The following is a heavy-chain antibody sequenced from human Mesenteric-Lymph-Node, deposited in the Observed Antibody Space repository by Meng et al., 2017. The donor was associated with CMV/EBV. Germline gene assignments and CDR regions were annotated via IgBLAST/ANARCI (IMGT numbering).Heavy chain of an antibody. V-gene: IGHV3-7*01. CDR2: IKQDGSEK. D-gene: IGHD2-8*01. J-gene: IGHJ4*02. Sequence: SLRLSCAASGFTFSSYAVSWVRQAPGRGLEWVANIKQDGSEKYYVDSVKGRFTISRDNAKNSLYLQMNSLRAEDTAVYYCKFSIGVYWGQGTLVTVSS. CDR3: KFSIGVY. CDR1: GFTFSSYA.